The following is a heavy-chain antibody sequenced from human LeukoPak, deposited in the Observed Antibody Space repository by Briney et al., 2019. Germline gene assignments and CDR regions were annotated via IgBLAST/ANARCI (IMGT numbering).Heavy chain of an antibody. CDR1: GFIFSSSA. CDR3: AADDQQLIL. J-gene: IGHJ4*02. Sequence: SVKVSCKASGFIFSSSAMQWVRQARGQRLEWIGWIVVGSGNTNYAQKFQERVTITRDMSTNTAYMELSSLRSEDTAVYYCAADDQQLILWGQGTLVTVSS. CDR2: IVVGSGNT. V-gene: IGHV1-58*02. D-gene: IGHD3-16*01.